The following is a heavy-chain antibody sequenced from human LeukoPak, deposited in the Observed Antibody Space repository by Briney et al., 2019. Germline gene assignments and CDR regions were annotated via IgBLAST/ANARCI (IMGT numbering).Heavy chain of an antibody. D-gene: IGHD5-18*01. CDR2: IWYDGSKK. J-gene: IGHJ4*02. CDR1: GFSFSSYG. CDR3: ARDDTASHL. Sequence: PGRSLRLSCAASGFSFSSYGMHWVRQAPGKGLEWVAVIWYDGSKKYYADSVRGRFIISRDNSKNTLYLQMNSLRAEDTAVYYRARDDTASHLWGQGTLVTVSS. V-gene: IGHV3-33*01.